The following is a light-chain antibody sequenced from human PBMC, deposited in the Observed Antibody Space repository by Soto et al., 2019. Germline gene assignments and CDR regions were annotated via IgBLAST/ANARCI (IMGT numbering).Light chain of an antibody. Sequence: SVLTQPPSASGTPGQRVTISCSGSSSNIGSNTVNWYQQLPATAPKLLIYSNNQRPSGVPDRFSGSKSGTSASLAISGLQSEDEADYYCAAWDDSLNGHVFGTGTKVTVL. CDR3: AAWDDSLNGHV. CDR1: SSNIGSNT. J-gene: IGLJ1*01. V-gene: IGLV1-44*01. CDR2: SNN.